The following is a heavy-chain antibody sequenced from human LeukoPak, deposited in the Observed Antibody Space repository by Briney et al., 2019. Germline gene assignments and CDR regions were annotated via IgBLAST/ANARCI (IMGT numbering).Heavy chain of an antibody. J-gene: IGHJ4*02. CDR2: INPNSGGT. Sequence: ASVKVSCKASGYTFTGYYMHWVRQAPGQGLEWMGWINPNSGGTNYAQKFQGRVTMTRDTSISTAYMELSRLRSDDTAVYYCARSCSSTSCYTGYWGQGTLVTVSS. CDR3: ARSCSSTSCYTGY. D-gene: IGHD2-2*02. V-gene: IGHV1-2*02. CDR1: GYTFTGYY.